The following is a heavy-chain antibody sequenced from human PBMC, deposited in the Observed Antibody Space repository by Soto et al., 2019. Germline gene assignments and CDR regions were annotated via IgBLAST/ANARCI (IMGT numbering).Heavy chain of an antibody. D-gene: IGHD5-12*01. CDR1: GGTFSSYA. Sequence: ASVKVSCKASGGTFSSYAISWVLQAPGQGLDWMGLIIPIFGTANYAQKFQGRVTITADESTRTAYMELSSLRSEDTAVYYCARERPSRRDGYNYARGYYYYYGMDVWGQGTTVTVSS. V-gene: IGHV1-69*13. CDR3: ARERPSRRDGYNYARGYYYYYGMDV. CDR2: IIPIFGTA. J-gene: IGHJ6*02.